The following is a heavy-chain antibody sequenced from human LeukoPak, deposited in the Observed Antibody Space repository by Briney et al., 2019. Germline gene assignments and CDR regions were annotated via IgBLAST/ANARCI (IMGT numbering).Heavy chain of an antibody. CDR2: IYYSGST. CDR3: ARDHVTYYDILTGSNWFDP. CDR1: GGSISSSSYY. Sequence: SETLSLTCTVSGGSISSSSYYWGWIRQPPGKGLEWIGSIYYSGSTNYNPSLKSRVTMSVDTSKNQFSLKLSSVTAADTAVYYCARDHVTYYDILTGSNWFDPWGQGTLVTVSS. V-gene: IGHV4-39*07. D-gene: IGHD3-9*01. J-gene: IGHJ5*02.